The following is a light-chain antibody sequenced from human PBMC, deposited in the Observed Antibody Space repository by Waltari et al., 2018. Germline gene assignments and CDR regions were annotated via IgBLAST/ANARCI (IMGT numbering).Light chain of an antibody. CDR1: QDISSS. J-gene: IGKJ1*01. V-gene: IGKV1D-13*01. CDR3: QQFNNYPWT. CDR2: DAS. Sequence: AIQLTQSPSSLSASVGERVTITCRASQDISSSLAWYQQKPRKPPEVLIYDASSLESGVPSRFSGSGSGTDFTLTISSLQPEDFATYYCQQFNNYPWTFGQGTKVEI.